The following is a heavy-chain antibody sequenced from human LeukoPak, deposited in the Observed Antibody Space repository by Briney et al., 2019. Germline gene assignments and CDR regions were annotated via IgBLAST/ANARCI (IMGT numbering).Heavy chain of an antibody. CDR1: GFTFSSYA. V-gene: IGHV3-23*01. D-gene: IGHD3-3*01. Sequence: PGGSLRLSCAASGFTFSSYAMSWVRQAPGKGLEWVSAITGSGDSGDRTYYADSVKGRFTISRDNSKNTLYLQTNSLRAEDTAVYYCARSGSDFDYWGQGTLVSVSS. CDR3: ARSGSDFDY. CDR2: ITGSGDSGDRT. J-gene: IGHJ4*02.